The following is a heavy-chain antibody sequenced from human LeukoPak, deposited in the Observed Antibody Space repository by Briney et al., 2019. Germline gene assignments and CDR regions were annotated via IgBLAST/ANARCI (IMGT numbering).Heavy chain of an antibody. J-gene: IGHJ4*02. V-gene: IGHV3-48*04. CDR1: GFAFSTYS. CDR2: FSSSSSTI. Sequence: GTLSCSCAASGFAFSTYSIDWVRQAPGKGLEWLSYFSSSSSTIYYADSVKGRFTVSRDNAETLVYLQRNSLGAEDTAVYYCARVCSCGYTKDYWGQGTLVTVAS. D-gene: IGHD5-12*01. CDR3: ARVCSCGYTKDY.